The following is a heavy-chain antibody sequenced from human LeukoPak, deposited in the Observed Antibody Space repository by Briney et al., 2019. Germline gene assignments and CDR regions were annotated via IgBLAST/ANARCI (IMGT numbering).Heavy chain of an antibody. J-gene: IGHJ4*02. CDR3: ARDSFDY. CDR2: ISSSSSYI. Sequence: GSLRLSFAAPGFTFSSYSMNWVRQAPGKGLEWVSSISSSSSYIYYAESVKGRFTISRDNAKNSLYLQMNSLRAEDTAVYYCARDSFDYWGQGTLVTVSS. V-gene: IGHV3-21*01. CDR1: GFTFSSYS.